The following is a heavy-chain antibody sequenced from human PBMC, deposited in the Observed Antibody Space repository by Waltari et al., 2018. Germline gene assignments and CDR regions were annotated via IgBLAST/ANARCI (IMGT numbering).Heavy chain of an antibody. Sequence: EVQLVDSGGGLVQPGGSLRLACAASGFTFSNYAMSGVRQAPGKGLEWVSGISGTGTDRHYADSVKGRFTISRDNSKNTLFLQMNSLRAEDTAVYYCVRRDYYAMDVWGQGTTVTVSS. V-gene: IGHV3-23*04. J-gene: IGHJ6*02. CDR2: ISGTGTDR. CDR1: GFTFSNYA. CDR3: VRRDYYAMDV.